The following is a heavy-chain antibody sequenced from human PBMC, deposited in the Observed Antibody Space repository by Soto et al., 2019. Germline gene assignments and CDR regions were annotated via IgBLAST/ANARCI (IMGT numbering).Heavy chain of an antibody. CDR2: IYPGDSNT. Sequence: PGESLKISCKGSVYTFSTYWIGWVRQKRVKGLEWMGTIYPGDSNTRYSPSFQGRVTISADKYISTAYLQWGSLEASDAAMYFCITGYYTWFDPWGHGTRVTVSS. CDR3: ITGYYTWFDP. D-gene: IGHD3-9*01. CDR1: VYTFSTYW. J-gene: IGHJ5*02. V-gene: IGHV5-51*01.